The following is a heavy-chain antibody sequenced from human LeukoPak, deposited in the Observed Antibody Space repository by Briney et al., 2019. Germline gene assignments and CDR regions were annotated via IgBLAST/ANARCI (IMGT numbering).Heavy chain of an antibody. D-gene: IGHD3-22*01. CDR2: ISTNGGGT. Sequence: PGGSLRLSCSASGFAFSNYDMHWVRQAPGKGLEYVSAISTNGGGTYYADSVKGRFTISRDNSKNTLYLQMSSLRAEDTALYYCVKLDWGYYYDTWGQGTLVTVSS. CDR3: VKLDWGYYYDT. V-gene: IGHV3-64D*09. J-gene: IGHJ5*02. CDR1: GFAFSNYD.